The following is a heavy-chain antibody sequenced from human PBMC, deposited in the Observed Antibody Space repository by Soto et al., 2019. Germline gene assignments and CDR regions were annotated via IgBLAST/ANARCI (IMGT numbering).Heavy chain of an antibody. CDR3: AKDLKVELWLRGYYYYGMDV. Sequence: QVQLVESGGGVVQPGRSLRLSCAASGFTFSSFGMHWVRQAPGKGLEWVAVISHAGSNKYYADSVKGRFTISRDNSKNTLYLQMNSLRAEDTAVYYCAKDLKVELWLRGYYYYGMDVWGQGTTVTVSS. D-gene: IGHD5-18*01. V-gene: IGHV3-30*18. J-gene: IGHJ6*02. CDR1: GFTFSSFG. CDR2: ISHAGSNK.